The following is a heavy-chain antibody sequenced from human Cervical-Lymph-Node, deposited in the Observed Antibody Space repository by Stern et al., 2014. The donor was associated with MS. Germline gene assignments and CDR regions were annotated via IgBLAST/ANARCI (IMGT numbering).Heavy chain of an antibody. CDR2: ISYDGTSI. CDR1: GIAFSGYA. CDR3: ARQDQRLVTFDN. Sequence: VQLVESGGRVVQPGRSLRLSCAASGIAFSGYAMHWVRQAPGKVLEWVAFISYDGTSIYYTDSVRGRFTISRDNSKTTLYLQLSSLRPEDTAVYYCARQDQRLVTFDNWGQGTLVTVSS. J-gene: IGHJ4*02. D-gene: IGHD6-13*01. V-gene: IGHV3-30*04.